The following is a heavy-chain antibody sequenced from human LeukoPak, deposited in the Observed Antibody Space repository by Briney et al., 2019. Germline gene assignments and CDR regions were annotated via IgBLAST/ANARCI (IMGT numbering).Heavy chain of an antibody. Sequence: ASVKVSCKASGYTFTSYAMHWVRQAPGQRLEWMGWINAGNGNTKYSQKFQGRVTITRDTSASTAYMELSSLRSEDTAVYYCASRYCSSTSCYFGVDDAFDIWGQGTMVTVSS. D-gene: IGHD2-2*01. CDR3: ASRYCSSTSCYFGVDDAFDI. CDR2: INAGNGNT. CDR1: GYTFTSYA. V-gene: IGHV1-3*01. J-gene: IGHJ3*02.